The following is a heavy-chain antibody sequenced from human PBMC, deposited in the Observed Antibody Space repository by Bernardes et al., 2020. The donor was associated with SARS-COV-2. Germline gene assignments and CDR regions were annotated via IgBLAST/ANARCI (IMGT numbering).Heavy chain of an antibody. CDR1: GFSLSNAW. J-gene: IGHJ3*02. V-gene: IGHV3-15*01. CDR2: IKRTTDGGTT. Sequence: SLRLSCAASGFSLSNAWMSWVRQGPRGGLEWVGHIKRTTDGGTTDYTAPVKGRVSISRDDSKNTLYLEMNSLKTEDTAVYFCTTGIDYYDSSGYYHDASDIWGAGTTVTVSP. D-gene: IGHD3-22*01. CDR3: TTGIDYYDSSGYYHDASDI.